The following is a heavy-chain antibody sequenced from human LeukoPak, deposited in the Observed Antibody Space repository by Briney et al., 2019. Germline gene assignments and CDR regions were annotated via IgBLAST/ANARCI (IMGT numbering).Heavy chain of an antibody. CDR3: ARSSDRYGMDV. J-gene: IGHJ6*02. CDR1: GFTASSNY. CDR2: ISSGTSYI. Sequence: PGGSLRLSCAASGFTASSNYMSWVRQAPGKGLEWVSSISSGTSYIYYADSVKGRFTVSRDNAKNSLYLQMNSLRAEDTAVYYCARSSDRYGMDVWGQGTTVTVSS. V-gene: IGHV3-21*01. D-gene: IGHD2-15*01.